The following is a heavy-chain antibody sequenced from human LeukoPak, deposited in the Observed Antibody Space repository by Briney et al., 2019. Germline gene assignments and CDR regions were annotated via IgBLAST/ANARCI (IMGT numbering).Heavy chain of an antibody. J-gene: IGHJ6*03. V-gene: IGHV4-4*07. CDR3: ARHPMANNYYDSSGHPYYYYYYYMDV. CDR2: IYTSGST. Sequence: SETLSLTCTVSGGSISSYYWSWIRQPAGKGLEWIGRIYTSGSTNYNPSLKSRVTMSVDTSKNQFSLKLSSVTAADTAVYYCARHPMANNYYDSSGHPYYYYYYYMDVWGKGTTVTISS. D-gene: IGHD3-22*01. CDR1: GGSISSYY.